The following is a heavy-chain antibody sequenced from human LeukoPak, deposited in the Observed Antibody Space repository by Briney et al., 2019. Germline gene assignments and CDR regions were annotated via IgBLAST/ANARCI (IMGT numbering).Heavy chain of an antibody. J-gene: IGHJ4*02. V-gene: IGHV1-46*01. Sequence: ASVKVSCKASGYILTSYYIQWVRQAPGQGPEWMGIINPSGGSTSYAQKFQGRVTMTRDTSTTTVYMELSSLRSEDTAVYYCARAADYDSSGYTLDYWGQGTLVTVSS. D-gene: IGHD3-22*01. CDR3: ARAADYDSSGYTLDY. CDR2: INPSGGST. CDR1: GYILTSYY.